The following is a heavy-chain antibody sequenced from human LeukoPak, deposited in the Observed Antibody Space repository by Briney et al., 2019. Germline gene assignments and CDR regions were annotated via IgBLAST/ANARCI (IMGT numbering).Heavy chain of an antibody. CDR2: ISAYSGNT. J-gene: IGHJ4*02. Sequence: ASVKVSCKASGYTFTSYGINWVRQAPGQGLEWMGWISAYSGNTNYAQKLQGRVTMTTDTSTSTAYVELRSLRSDDTAVYYCARDDALVATGSFDYWGQGTLVTVSS. D-gene: IGHD5-12*01. CDR1: GYTFTSYG. CDR3: ARDDALVATGSFDY. V-gene: IGHV1-18*01.